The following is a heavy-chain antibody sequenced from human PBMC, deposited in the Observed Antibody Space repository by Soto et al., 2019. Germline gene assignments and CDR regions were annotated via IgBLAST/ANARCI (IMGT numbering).Heavy chain of an antibody. CDR3: AYRDIPNYFEVAFKY. D-gene: IGHD3-22*01. CDR1: GVSVTSRGVD. Sequence: SGPTLVNPTQTVTLTCTLCGVSVTSRGVDVGWIRRPPGKALELLALIYSNGDKRYSPYVRSRLSITKDTFRNQVVLTVTNAENGDTATYYCAYRDIPNYFEVAFKYWAQGTNVTVSS. CDR2: IYSNGDK. J-gene: IGHJ4*02. V-gene: IGHV2-5*01.